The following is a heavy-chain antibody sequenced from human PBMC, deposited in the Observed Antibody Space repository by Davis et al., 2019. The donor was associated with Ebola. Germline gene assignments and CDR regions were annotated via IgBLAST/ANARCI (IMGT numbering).Heavy chain of an antibody. J-gene: IGHJ6*02. CDR3: ASYCSGGSCYSQIGYYYYYGMDV. D-gene: IGHD2-15*01. CDR1: GFTFSSYW. CDR2: IKQDGSEK. Sequence: GGSLRLSCAASGFTFSSYWMSWVRQAPGKGLEWVANIKQDGSEKYYVDSVKGRFTISRDNAKNSLYLQMNSLRAEDTAVYYCASYCSGGSCYSQIGYYYYYGMDVWGQGTTVTVSS. V-gene: IGHV3-7*03.